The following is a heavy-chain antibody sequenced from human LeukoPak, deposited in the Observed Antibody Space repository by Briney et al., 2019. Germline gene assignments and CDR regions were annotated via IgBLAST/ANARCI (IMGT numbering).Heavy chain of an antibody. Sequence: GGSLRLSCAASGFTFSSYWMHWVRQAPGKGLVWVSRINSDGSSTSYADSVKGRFTISRDNAKNTLYLQMNSLRAEDTAVYYCAGGYSYGYDAFDIRGQGTMVTVSS. V-gene: IGHV3-74*01. J-gene: IGHJ3*02. CDR3: AGGYSYGYDAFDI. CDR2: INSDGSST. D-gene: IGHD5-18*01. CDR1: GFTFSSYW.